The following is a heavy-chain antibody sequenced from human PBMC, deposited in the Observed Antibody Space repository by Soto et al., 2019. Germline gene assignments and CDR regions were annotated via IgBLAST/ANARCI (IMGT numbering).Heavy chain of an antibody. CDR1: GFTFTDYH. Sequence: AGSLRLSCEASGFTFTDYHMSWIRQAPGKGLEWVALISETGSHTAYAESVKGRFTISRDNARPSVFLQMNSLRSDDTAVYFCARSLRATSPLTFWGQGTPVTVSS. CDR3: ARSLRATSPLTF. CDR2: ISETGSHT. J-gene: IGHJ4*02. D-gene: IGHD7-27*01. V-gene: IGHV3-11*06.